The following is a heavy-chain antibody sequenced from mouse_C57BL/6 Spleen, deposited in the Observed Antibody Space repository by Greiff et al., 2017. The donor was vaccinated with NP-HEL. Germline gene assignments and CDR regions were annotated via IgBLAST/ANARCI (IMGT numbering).Heavy chain of an antibody. J-gene: IGHJ2*01. V-gene: IGHV7-1*01. CDR2: SRNKANDYTT. CDR3: ARGYYGDY. CDR1: GFTFSDFY. Sequence: EVNVVESGGGLVQSGRSLRLSCATSGFTFSDFYMEWVRQAPGKGLEWIAASRNKANDYTTEYSASVKGRFIVSRDTSQSILYLQMNALRAEDTAIYYCARGYYGDYWGQGTTLTVSS.